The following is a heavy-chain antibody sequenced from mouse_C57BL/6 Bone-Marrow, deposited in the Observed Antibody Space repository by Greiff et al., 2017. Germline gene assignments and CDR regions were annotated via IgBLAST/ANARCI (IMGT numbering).Heavy chain of an antibody. J-gene: IGHJ2*01. CDR2: IDPENGDT. CDR3: TTGLYDRFDY. CDR1: GFNIKDDY. D-gene: IGHD2-3*01. V-gene: IGHV14-4*01. Sequence: EVQLQQSGAELVRPGASVKLFCTASGFNIKDDYMHWVKQRPEQGLEWIGWIDPENGDTEYASKFQGKATITADTSSNTAYLQRSSLTSEDTAVYYCTTGLYDRFDYWGQGTTLTVSS.